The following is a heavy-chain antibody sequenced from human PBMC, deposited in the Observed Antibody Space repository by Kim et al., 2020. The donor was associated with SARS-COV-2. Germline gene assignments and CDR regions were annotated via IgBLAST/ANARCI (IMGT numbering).Heavy chain of an antibody. D-gene: IGHD3-22*01. CDR1: GYTFTSYA. J-gene: IGHJ4*02. CDR3: ARDGGTDYYDNSFDY. V-gene: IGHV1-3*01. CDR2: ISAGNGNT. Sequence: ASVKVSCKASGYTFTSYAMHWVRQAPGQRLEWMGWISAGNGNTKYSQKFQGRVTITRDTSASTAYMELSSLRSEDTAVYYCARDGGTDYYDNSFDYWGQGTLVTVSS.